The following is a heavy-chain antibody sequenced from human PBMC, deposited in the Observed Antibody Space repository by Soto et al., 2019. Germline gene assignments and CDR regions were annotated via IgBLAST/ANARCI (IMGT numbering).Heavy chain of an antibody. V-gene: IGHV4-4*07. CDR3: ARDRGIVVVPAAMIDY. CDR1: GGSMNSYH. Sequence: PSETLSLTCTVSGGSMNSYHWSWIRQPAGKGLEWIGHIHSSGSTNYNPSLKSRVTMSVDTSKNQFSLRLMSVTAADTAVYYCARDRGIVVVPAAMIDYWGQGTLVTVSS. J-gene: IGHJ4*02. CDR2: IHSSGST. D-gene: IGHD2-2*01.